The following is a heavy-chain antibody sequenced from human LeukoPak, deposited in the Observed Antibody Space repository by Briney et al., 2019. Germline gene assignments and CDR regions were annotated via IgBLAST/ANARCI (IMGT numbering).Heavy chain of an antibody. Sequence: ASVKVSCKASGGTFSSYAISWVRQAPGQGLEWMGGIIPIFGTANSAQKFQGRVTVTADKSTSTAYMELSSLRSEDTAVYYCASGYYDSSGYYSYYFDYWGQGTLVTVSS. V-gene: IGHV1-69*06. D-gene: IGHD3-22*01. CDR1: GGTFSSYA. CDR2: IIPIFGTA. CDR3: ASGYYDSSGYYSYYFDY. J-gene: IGHJ4*02.